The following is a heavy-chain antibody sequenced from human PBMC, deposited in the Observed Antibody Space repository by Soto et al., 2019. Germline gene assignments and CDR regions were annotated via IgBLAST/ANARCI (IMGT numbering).Heavy chain of an antibody. CDR2: IIPILGIA. J-gene: IGHJ4*02. V-gene: IGHV1-69*08. D-gene: IGHD3-10*01. CDR1: GGTFSSYT. Sequence: QVQLVQSGAEVKKPGSSVKVSCKASGGTFSSYTISWVRQAPGQGLEWMGRIIPILGIANYAQKFQGRGTITADKSTSTAYMELSSLKSADTAVYYCARDGMETMVRGVRETLPGYWGQGTLVTVAS. CDR3: ARDGMETMVRGVRETLPGY.